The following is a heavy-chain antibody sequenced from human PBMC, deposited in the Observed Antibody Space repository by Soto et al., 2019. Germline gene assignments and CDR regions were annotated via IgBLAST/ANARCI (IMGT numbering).Heavy chain of an antibody. CDR1: GVSFNNNG. J-gene: IGHJ6*02. V-gene: IGHV1-69*01. D-gene: IGHD3-10*01. Sequence: QVQLVQSGAEVKKPGSSVKVSCKTSGVSFNNNGIGWVRQAPGHGLEWMGGVSPPFRTSNYARKFQGRISITADASTGTVNMELSSQTSEDTAQYYCARVLYYGSGSYSPYGMDVWGQGTTVTFSS. CDR2: VSPPFRTS. CDR3: ARVLYYGSGSYSPYGMDV.